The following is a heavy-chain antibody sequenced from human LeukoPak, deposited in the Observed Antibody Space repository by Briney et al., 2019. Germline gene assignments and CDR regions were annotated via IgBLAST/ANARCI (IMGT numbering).Heavy chain of an antibody. J-gene: IGHJ4*02. CDR3: ARAKGQITAMADY. CDR1: GYTLTGYY. CDR2: INPNSGGT. V-gene: IGHV1-2*06. Sequence: GESLKISCKASGYTLTGYYMHWERQAPGQGLEWMGRINPNSGGTNYAQKFQGRVTMTRDTSISTAYMELSRLRSDDTAVYYCARAKGQITAMADYWGQGTLVTVSS. D-gene: IGHD5-18*01.